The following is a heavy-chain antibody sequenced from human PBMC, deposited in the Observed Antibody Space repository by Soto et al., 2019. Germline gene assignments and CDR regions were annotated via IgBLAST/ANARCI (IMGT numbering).Heavy chain of an antibody. Sequence: SLRLSCAASGFTFDDYAMHWVRQAPGKGLEWVSGISWNSGSIGYADSVKGRFTISRDNAKNSLYLQMNSLRAEDTALYYCARGDIASYYDFWSGYGSRYDYWGQGTLVTVSS. CDR2: ISWNSGSI. D-gene: IGHD3-3*01. V-gene: IGHV3-9*01. CDR1: GFTFDDYA. CDR3: ARGDIASYYDFWSGYGSRYDY. J-gene: IGHJ4*02.